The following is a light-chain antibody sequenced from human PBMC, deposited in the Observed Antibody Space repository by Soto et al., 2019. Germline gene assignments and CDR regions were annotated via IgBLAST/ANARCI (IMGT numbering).Light chain of an antibody. CDR2: EVR. CDR3: SSFTSSSTLEVV. CDR1: SSDVGGYDY. Sequence: QSVLTPPASVSGSPGQSITISCTGTSSDVGGYDYVSWYQQHPGKAPKLMIYEVRNRPSGVSNRFSGSKSGNTASLTISGLQAEDEADYYCSSFTSSSTLEVVVGGGTKLTVL. V-gene: IGLV2-14*01. J-gene: IGLJ2*01.